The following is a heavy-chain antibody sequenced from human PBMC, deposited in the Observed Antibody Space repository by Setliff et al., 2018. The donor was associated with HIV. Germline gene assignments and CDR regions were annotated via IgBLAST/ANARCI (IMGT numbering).Heavy chain of an antibody. CDR3: ARELYVDIVATIDPLGDDYYYYYYMDV. V-gene: IGHV1-18*01. CDR2: ISAYNGNT. J-gene: IGHJ6*03. Sequence: GASVKVSCKASGGTLSSYAISWVRQAPGQGLEWMGWISAYNGNTNYAQKLQGRVTMTTDTSTSTAYMELRSLRSDDTAVYYCARELYVDIVATIDPLGDDYYYYYYMDVWGKGTTVTVSS. CDR1: GGTLSSYA. D-gene: IGHD5-12*01.